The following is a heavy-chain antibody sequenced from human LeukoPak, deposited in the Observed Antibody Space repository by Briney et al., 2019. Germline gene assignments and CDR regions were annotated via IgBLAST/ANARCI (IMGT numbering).Heavy chain of an antibody. CDR2: IIPILGIA. Sequence: GSSVKVSCKASGGTFSRYTISWERQAPGQGLEWMGRIIPILGIANYAQKFQGRVTITADKSTSTAYMELSSLRSEDTAVYYCAREGGGYSYGRLFDYWGQGTLVTVSS. CDR1: GGTFSRYT. J-gene: IGHJ4*02. V-gene: IGHV1-69*04. CDR3: AREGGGYSYGRLFDY. D-gene: IGHD5-18*01.